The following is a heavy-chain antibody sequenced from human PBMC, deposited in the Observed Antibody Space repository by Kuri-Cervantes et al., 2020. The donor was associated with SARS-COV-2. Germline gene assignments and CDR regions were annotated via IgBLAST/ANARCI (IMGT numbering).Heavy chain of an antibody. J-gene: IGHJ3*02. CDR3: ATGVPTRLFGEELKNDAFDI. CDR1: GYTFTELS. CDR2: FDPEDGET. D-gene: IGHD3-10*01. Sequence: ASVKVSCKVSGYTFTELSMHWVRQAPGKGLEWMGGFDPEDGETIYAQKFQGRVTMTEDTSTDTAHMELSSLRSEDTAVYYCATGVPTRLFGEELKNDAFDIWGQGTTVTVSS. V-gene: IGHV1-24*01.